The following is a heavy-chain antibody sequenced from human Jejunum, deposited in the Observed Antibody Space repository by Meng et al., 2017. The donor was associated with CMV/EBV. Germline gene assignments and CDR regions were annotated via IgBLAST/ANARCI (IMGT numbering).Heavy chain of an antibody. CDR3: AREGSLLEKDAFDI. D-gene: IGHD3-3*01. CDR2: ISSDGSAK. CDR1: GFTFSSFS. J-gene: IGHJ3*02. Sequence: GFTFSSFSMHWVRQAPGKGLEWVTLISSDGSAKYYAGSVKGRFSISRDISMNTLYLQMNSLRPEDTAMYYCAREGSLLEKDAFDIWGQGTMVTV. V-gene: IGHV3-30-3*01.